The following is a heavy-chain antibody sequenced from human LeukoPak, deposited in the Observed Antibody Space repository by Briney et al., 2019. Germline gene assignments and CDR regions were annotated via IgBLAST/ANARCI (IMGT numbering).Heavy chain of an antibody. D-gene: IGHD1-26*01. CDR3: ATVGVGATTGYYYYGMDV. Sequence: GASVKVSCKVSGYTLTELSMHWVRQAPGKGLERMGGFDPEDGETIYAQKFQGRVTMTEDTSTDTAYMELSSLRSEDTAVYYCATVGVGATTGYYYYGMDVWGQGTTVTVSS. CDR2: FDPEDGET. CDR1: GYTLTELS. J-gene: IGHJ6*02. V-gene: IGHV1-24*01.